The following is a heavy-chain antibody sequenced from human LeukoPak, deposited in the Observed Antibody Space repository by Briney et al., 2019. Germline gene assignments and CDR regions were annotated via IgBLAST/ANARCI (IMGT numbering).Heavy chain of an antibody. D-gene: IGHD3-10*02. CDR3: ARDPMFPLYYFDY. J-gene: IGHJ4*02. Sequence: GGALRLSCAASGFTFSSYEMNSVRQAPGKGQEWVSYISSSGSTIYYADSVKGRFTISRDKAKNSLYLQMNSLRAEDTAVYYCARDPMFPLYYFDYWGQGTLVTVSS. V-gene: IGHV3-48*03. CDR2: ISSSGSTI. CDR1: GFTFSSYE.